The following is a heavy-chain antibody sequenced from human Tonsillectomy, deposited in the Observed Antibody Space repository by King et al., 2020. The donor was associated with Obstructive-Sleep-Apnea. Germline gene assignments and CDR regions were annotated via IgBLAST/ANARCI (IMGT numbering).Heavy chain of an antibody. Sequence: QVQLQESGPGLVKPSETLSLTCTVSGGSISSYYWSWIRQPPGKGLEWIGYIYYSGSTNYNPSLKSRVTISVDTSKNQFSLKLSSVTAADTAVYYCARLNTYDYVWGSYRYGGWFDPWGQGTLVTVSS. CDR3: ARLNTYDYVWGSYRYGGWFDP. D-gene: IGHD3-16*02. J-gene: IGHJ5*02. CDR2: IYYSGST. CDR1: GGSISSYY. V-gene: IGHV4-59*01.